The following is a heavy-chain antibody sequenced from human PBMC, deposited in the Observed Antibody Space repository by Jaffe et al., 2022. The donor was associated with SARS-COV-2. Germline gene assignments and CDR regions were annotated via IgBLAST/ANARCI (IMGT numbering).Heavy chain of an antibody. CDR1: GGSISSSSYY. Sequence: QLQLQESGPGLVKPSETLSLTCTVSGGSISSSSYYWGWIRQPPGKGLEWIGSIYYSGSTYYNPSLKSRVTISVDTSKNQFSLKLSSVTAADTAVYYCARGYFDPGWFDPWGQGTLVTVSS. D-gene: IGHD3-9*01. CDR3: ARGYFDPGWFDP. J-gene: IGHJ5*02. V-gene: IGHV4-39*01. CDR2: IYYSGST.